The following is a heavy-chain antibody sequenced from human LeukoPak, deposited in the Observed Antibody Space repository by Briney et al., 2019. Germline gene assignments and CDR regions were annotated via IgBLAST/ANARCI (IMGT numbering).Heavy chain of an antibody. D-gene: IGHD5-18*01. CDR1: GYTFTSYG. CDR3: ARHHVDTAMVTYDY. Sequence: SVKVSCKASGYTFTSYGISWVRQAPGQGLEWMGGIIPIFGTANYAQKFQGRVTITTDESTSTAYMELSSLRSEDTAVYYCARHHVDTAMVTYDYWAREPWSPSPQ. J-gene: IGHJ4*02. V-gene: IGHV1-69*05. CDR2: IIPIFGTA.